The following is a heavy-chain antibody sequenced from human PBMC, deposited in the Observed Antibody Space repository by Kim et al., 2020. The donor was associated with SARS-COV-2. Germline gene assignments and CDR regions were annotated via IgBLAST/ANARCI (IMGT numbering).Heavy chain of an antibody. V-gene: IGHV3-15*01. CDR2: TRTDGVSA. CDR1: GFTFNDAC. J-gene: IGHJ4*02. Sequence: GGSLRLSCVVSGFTFNDACMSWVRQAPGKGLEWVGLTRTDGVSAVYTAPVKGRFTISRDDSRNTLYLQMNSLKREDTAVYYCTTGVPVATGDSFDHWGQGSLVTVSS. D-gene: IGHD2-21*01. CDR3: TTGVPVATGDSFDH.